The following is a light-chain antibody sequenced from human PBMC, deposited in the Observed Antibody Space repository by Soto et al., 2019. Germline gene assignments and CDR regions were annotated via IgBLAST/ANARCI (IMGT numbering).Light chain of an antibody. V-gene: IGKV1-39*01. Sequence: DIQMTQSPSPLSASVGDRITITCRASQTIARYLNWFQQKSGQPPKLLVYAASTLRHGVPSRFSGSGSGSDFTLTINSVQPEDLATYYCQQSYNAPFNFGPGTKVDIK. CDR3: QQSYNAPFN. J-gene: IGKJ3*01. CDR2: AAS. CDR1: QTIARY.